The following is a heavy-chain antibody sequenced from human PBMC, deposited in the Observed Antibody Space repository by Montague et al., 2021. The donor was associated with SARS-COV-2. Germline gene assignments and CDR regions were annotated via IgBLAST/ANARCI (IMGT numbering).Heavy chain of an antibody. CDR1: GDSFSSKY. D-gene: IGHD1-26*01. CDR2: LYDNGKT. V-gene: IGHV4-59*08. CDR3: ARHSIGGKWELPLWFDP. J-gene: IGHJ5*02. Sequence: SETLSLTCTVSGDSFSSKYWSWIRQPPGKGLEWIGWLYDNGKTRYSPSLESRITISLDTSKNQFSLKLTSVTAADTAVYYCARHSIGGKWELPLWFDPWGQGTLVSVSS.